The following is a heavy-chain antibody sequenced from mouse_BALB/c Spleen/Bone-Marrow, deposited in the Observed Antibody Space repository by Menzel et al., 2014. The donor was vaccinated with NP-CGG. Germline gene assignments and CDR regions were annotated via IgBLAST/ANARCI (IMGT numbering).Heavy chain of an antibody. V-gene: IGHV5-6*02. CDR2: ISTGGSQT. CDR1: GFTFSSYG. J-gene: IGHJ1*01. D-gene: IGHD2-3*01. Sequence: EVKLMESGGDLVKPGGSLKLSCAASGFTFSSYGMSWVRQTPDKRLEWVATISTGGSQTYYTDSVKGRFTISRDNAKNTPYLQMSSLKSEDSAIYYCARRGYDNSYWYFGVWGAGTTVTVSS. CDR3: ARRGYDNSYWYFGV.